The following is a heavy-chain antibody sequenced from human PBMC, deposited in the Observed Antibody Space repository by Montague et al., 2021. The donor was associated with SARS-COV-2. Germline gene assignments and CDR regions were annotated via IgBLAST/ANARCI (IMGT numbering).Heavy chain of an antibody. Sequence: SETLSLTCTVSGGSISSSSYYCGWIRQPPGKGLEWIGCIYYSGSTYYNPSLKSRVTISVDTSKNQFSLKLSSVTAADTAVYYCARQVAGGYILAGYSVVAGFDCGGQEYLV. J-gene: IGHJ5*02. CDR1: GGSISSSSYY. CDR3: ARQVAGGYILAGYSVVAGFDC. D-gene: IGHD3-9*01. CDR2: IYYSGST. V-gene: IGHV4-39*01.